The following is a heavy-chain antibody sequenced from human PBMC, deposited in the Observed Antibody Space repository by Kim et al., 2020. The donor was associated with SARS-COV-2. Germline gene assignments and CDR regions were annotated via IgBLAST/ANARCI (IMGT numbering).Heavy chain of an antibody. Sequence: GGSLRLSCAASGFSFSTFAMHWVRQAPGKGLEWVAFMSYDARNENYADSVKGRFTISRDNSKDTLYLQMNSLRPEDTALYYCARVESSGYWYRGYALDFWGQGTLVTVSS. CDR3: ARVESSGYWYRGYALDF. V-gene: IGHV3-30*04. CDR1: GFSFSTFA. CDR2: MSYDARNE. J-gene: IGHJ3*01. D-gene: IGHD3-22*01.